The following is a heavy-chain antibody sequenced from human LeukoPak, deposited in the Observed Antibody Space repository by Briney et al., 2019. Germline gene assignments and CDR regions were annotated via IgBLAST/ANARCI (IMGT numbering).Heavy chain of an antibody. V-gene: IGHV3-21*01. J-gene: IGHJ6*03. Sequence: GGSLRLSCAASGFTFSSYSMNWVRQAPGKGLEWVSSISSSSSYIYYADSVKGRFTISRGNAKNSLYLQMNSLRAEDTAVYYCAREETYYDFWSGYRDYYYMDVWGKGTTVTVSS. CDR2: ISSSSSYI. D-gene: IGHD3-3*01. CDR1: GFTFSSYS. CDR3: AREETYYDFWSGYRDYYYMDV.